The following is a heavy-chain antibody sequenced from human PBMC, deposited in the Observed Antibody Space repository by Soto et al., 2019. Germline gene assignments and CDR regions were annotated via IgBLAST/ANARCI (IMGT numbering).Heavy chain of an antibody. CDR3: ARLLNYDILSGYYSGWFDP. D-gene: IGHD3-9*01. J-gene: IGHJ5*02. CDR2: IDHSDSYT. Sequence: PGESLKISCKGSGYSFTSYWINWVRQMPGKGLEWMGRIDHSDSYTNYSPSFQGHVTMSADKSISTAYLQWSSLKVSDTAMYFCARLLNYDILSGYYSGWFDPWGQGTLVTVSS. V-gene: IGHV5-10-1*01. CDR1: GYSFTSYW.